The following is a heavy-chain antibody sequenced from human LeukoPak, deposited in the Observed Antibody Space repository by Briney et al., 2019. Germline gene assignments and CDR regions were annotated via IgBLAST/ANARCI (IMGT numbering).Heavy chain of an antibody. J-gene: IGHJ6*02. CDR2: FIPIRGIP. Sequence: GASVKVSCKTSGGTFRSYGLNWVRQAPGQGLEWMGGFIPIRGIPKYAQNLQGRVTITADESTSTGYMELSSLRYEDTAVYYCARGLYCSSSTSCYDYGMDVWGQGTTVTVSS. V-gene: IGHV1-69*01. D-gene: IGHD2-2*01. CDR1: GGTFRSYG. CDR3: ARGLYCSSSTSCYDYGMDV.